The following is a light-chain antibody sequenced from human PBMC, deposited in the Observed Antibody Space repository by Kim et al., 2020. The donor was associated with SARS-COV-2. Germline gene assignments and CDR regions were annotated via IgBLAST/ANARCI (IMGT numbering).Light chain of an antibody. J-gene: IGLJ1*01. CDR3: QAWDSSTV. Sequence: VSVSQGQTASITCSGEKLGDKYACWYQQKPGQSPVLVIYQDTKRPSGIPERFSGSNSGNTATLTISGTQAMDEADDYCQAWDSSTVFGTGTKVTVL. V-gene: IGLV3-1*01. CDR2: QDT. CDR1: KLGDKY.